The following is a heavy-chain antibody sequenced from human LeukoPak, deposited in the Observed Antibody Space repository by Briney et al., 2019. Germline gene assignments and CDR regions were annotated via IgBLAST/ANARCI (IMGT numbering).Heavy chain of an antibody. CDR2: ISSDGSST. V-gene: IGHV3-74*01. J-gene: IGHJ4*02. CDR1: GFTFSSHW. D-gene: IGHD6-19*01. CDR3: ARISLSGWVNDH. Sequence: GGPLRLSCAASGFTFSSHWMHWVRQAPGKGLVWVTRISSDGSSTSYADSVKGRFTISRDNAKNTLYLQMSSLRAEDTAMYYCARISLSGWVNDHWGQGTLVTVSS.